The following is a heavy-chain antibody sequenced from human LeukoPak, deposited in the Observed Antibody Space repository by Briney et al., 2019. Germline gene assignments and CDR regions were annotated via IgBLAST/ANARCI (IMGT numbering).Heavy chain of an antibody. Sequence: SVKVSCKASGGAFSSYAISWVRRAPGQGLEWMGGIIPIFGTANYAQKFQGRVTITADESTSTAYMELSSLRSEDTAVYYCARAGWLAHYYYSMDVWGKGTTVTISS. CDR1: GGAFSSYA. D-gene: IGHD6-19*01. CDR2: IIPIFGTA. J-gene: IGHJ6*03. V-gene: IGHV1-69*01. CDR3: ARAGWLAHYYYSMDV.